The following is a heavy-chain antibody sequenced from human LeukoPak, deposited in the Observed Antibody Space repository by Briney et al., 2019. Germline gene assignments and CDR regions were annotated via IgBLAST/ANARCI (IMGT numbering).Heavy chain of an antibody. J-gene: IGHJ4*02. V-gene: IGHV3-9*01. CDR3: ARGIDSSGTYSGWGFHLRY. D-gene: IGHD1-26*01. CDR1: GFAFADYA. CDR2: IRWDRGTV. Sequence: SLRLSCAASGFAFADYAMHWVRQAPGKGLEWVSGIRWDRGTVGYAGSVKGRFTISRDNAKSSVYLQMNSLRAEDTALYYCARGIDSSGTYSGWGFHLRYWGQGTLVTVSS.